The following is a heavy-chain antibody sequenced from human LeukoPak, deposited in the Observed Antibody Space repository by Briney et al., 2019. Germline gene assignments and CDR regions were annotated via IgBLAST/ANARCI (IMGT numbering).Heavy chain of an antibody. J-gene: IGHJ4*02. V-gene: IGHV4-34*01. CDR1: GGSFSGYY. D-gene: IGHD1-20*01. CDR3: ARDFGGINDY. CDR2: INHSGST. Sequence: KASETLSLTCAVYGGSFSGYYWSWIRQPPGKGLEWIGEINHSGSTNYNPSLKSGVTISVDTSKNQFSLKLSSVTAADTAVYYCARDFGGINDYWGQGTLVTVSS.